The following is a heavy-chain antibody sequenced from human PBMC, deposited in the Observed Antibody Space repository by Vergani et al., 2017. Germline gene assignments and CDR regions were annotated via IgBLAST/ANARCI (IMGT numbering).Heavy chain of an antibody. CDR3: ARGDYGILTGYRY. J-gene: IGHJ4*02. CDR2: INPSGGHT. CDR1: GYTFINYY. V-gene: IGHV1-46*03. D-gene: IGHD3-9*01. Sequence: QVQVVQSGAEVKKSGASVKVSCKTSGYTFINYYMHWVRQAPGQGLEWMGIINPSGGHTNYAQKFQGRVTMTRDTSTSTVYRELSSLRSEDTAIYYCARGDYGILTGYRYWGQGTLVTVSA.